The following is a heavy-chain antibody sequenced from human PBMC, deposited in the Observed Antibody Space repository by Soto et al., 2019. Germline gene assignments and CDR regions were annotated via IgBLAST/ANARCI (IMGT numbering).Heavy chain of an antibody. CDR3: VKYVRLRYYYDTTGYYRDP. V-gene: IGHV3-30*18. CDR1: GFCFTSYC. D-gene: IGHD3-22*01. CDR2: ISYDGSNK. Sequence: GGSLRLSCAASGFCFTSYCMHWVRQAPGKGLEWVAIISYDGSNKYYDDSVKGRFTISRDNSKNTLYLQMNSLRAEDTAMYYCVKYVRLRYYYDTTGYYRDPWGQGTLVTVSS. J-gene: IGHJ5*02.